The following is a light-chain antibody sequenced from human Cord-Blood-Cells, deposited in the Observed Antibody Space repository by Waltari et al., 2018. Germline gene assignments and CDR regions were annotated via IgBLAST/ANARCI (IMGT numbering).Light chain of an antibody. CDR1: QGVLYSSNNKNY. CDR2: WAS. CDR3: QQYYSTPLT. V-gene: IGKV4-1*01. J-gene: IGKJ4*01. Sequence: DIVMTQSPDSLAVSLGERATINCKSSQGVLYSSNNKNYLAWYQQKPGQPPKLLIYWASTRESGVPDRFSGSGSGIDFTLTISSLQAEDVAVYYCQQYYSTPLTFGGGSKVEIK.